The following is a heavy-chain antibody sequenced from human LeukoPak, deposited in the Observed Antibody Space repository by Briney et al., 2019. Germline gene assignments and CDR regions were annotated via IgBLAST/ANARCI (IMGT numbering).Heavy chain of an antibody. Sequence: PGGSLRLSCAASGFTFDDYAMHWVRQAPGKGLEWVSGISWNSGSIGYADSVKGRFTISRDNAKNSLYLQMNSLRAEDMALYYCAKSASSGYSDIWGQGTMVTVSS. V-gene: IGHV3-9*03. CDR1: GFTFDDYA. J-gene: IGHJ3*02. D-gene: IGHD6-13*01. CDR3: AKSASSGYSDI. CDR2: ISWNSGSI.